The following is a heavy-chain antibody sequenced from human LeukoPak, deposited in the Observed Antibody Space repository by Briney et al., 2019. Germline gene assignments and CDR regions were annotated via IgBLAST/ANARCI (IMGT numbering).Heavy chain of an antibody. V-gene: IGHV3-23*01. J-gene: IGHJ4*02. CDR2: ISGSGGST. CDR1: GFIFSNYA. Sequence: GGSLRLSCAASGFIFSNYAMNWVRQAPGKGLEWVSDISGSGGSTYYADSVKGRFTISRDNSKNTLYLQMNSLRAADTAVYYCEKRRTVTTPDTRHFDYWGLGTLVTVSS. D-gene: IGHD4-17*01. CDR3: EKRRTVTTPDTRHFDY.